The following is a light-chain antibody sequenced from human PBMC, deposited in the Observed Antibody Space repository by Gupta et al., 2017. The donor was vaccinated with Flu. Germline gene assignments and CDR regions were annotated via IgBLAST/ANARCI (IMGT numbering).Light chain of an antibody. CDR3: QQHYEWLRT. CDR1: QNIGNN. V-gene: IGKV3-15*01. J-gene: IGKJ2*01. CDR2: SAS. Sequence: PATLSVSPGESATLSCRASQNIGNNLAWYQQKPGQAPRLLIYSASARATTTPVRFSGSGSGTEFSLIISSLRSEDFAVYYCQQHYEWLRTFGQGTKLDI.